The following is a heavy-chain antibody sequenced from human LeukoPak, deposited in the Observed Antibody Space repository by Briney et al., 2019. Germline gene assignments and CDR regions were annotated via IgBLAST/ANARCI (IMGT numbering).Heavy chain of an antibody. CDR3: ARVFDS. Sequence: SETLSLTCAVSGGSVSTSDYYWGWIRQSPVKGLEWIGDVFYTGKTNHNPSLRGRATISIDTSKNQFSLKLTYVTAADSAVYYCARVFDSWCQGTLVTVSS. CDR2: VFYTGKT. J-gene: IGHJ4*02. V-gene: IGHV4-39*07. CDR1: GGSVSTSDYY.